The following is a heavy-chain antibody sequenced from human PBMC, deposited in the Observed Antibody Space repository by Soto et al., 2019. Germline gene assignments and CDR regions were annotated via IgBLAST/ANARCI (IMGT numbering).Heavy chain of an antibody. Sequence: QVQLQESGPGLVKPSQTLSLTCPVSGGSIRRGGYYWSWIRQHPGRGLEWIGYIYYSGGTYYNSSLKRRGTISVDTSKNQFSLKLSSVTAADTAVYYCARVIDIGATGGNAFDTWGQGTMVTVSS. CDR2: IYYSGGT. J-gene: IGHJ3*02. V-gene: IGHV4-31*03. CDR1: GGSIRRGGYY. D-gene: IGHD5-12*01. CDR3: ARVIDIGATGGNAFDT.